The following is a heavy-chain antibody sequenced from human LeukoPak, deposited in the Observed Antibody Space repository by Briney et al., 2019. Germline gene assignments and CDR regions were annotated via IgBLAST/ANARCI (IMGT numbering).Heavy chain of an antibody. CDR2: ISGSGGST. J-gene: IGHJ4*02. Sequence: GGSLRLSCAASGFTFSSYAMSWVRQAPGKGLEWVSAISGSGGSTYYADSVKGRFTISRDNSKNTLYLQMNSLRAEDTAVYYCAKGPSYSGSYSRGYFDHWGQGTLVTVSS. CDR1: GFTFSSYA. D-gene: IGHD1-26*01. CDR3: AKGPSYSGSYSRGYFDH. V-gene: IGHV3-23*01.